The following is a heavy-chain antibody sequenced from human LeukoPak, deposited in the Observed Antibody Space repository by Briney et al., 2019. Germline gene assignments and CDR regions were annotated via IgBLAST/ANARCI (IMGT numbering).Heavy chain of an antibody. V-gene: IGHV4-34*01. CDR3: AGGRTRYSSNFDQ. J-gene: IGHJ4*02. D-gene: IGHD3-16*02. CDR1: SESFSGFY. CDR2: INQSGST. Sequence: SETLSLTCAVYSESFSGFYWTWIRQPPGKGLEWIGEINQSGSTNYRPSLETRVTISADTSKNQFSLKMTSVTAADTAVYYCAGGRTRYSSNFDQWGRGTQVIVSS.